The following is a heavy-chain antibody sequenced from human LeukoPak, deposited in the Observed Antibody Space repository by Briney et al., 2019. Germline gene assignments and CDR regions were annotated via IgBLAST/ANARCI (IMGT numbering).Heavy chain of an antibody. V-gene: IGHV3-21*01. CDR3: ARANYYDSSGGMDV. Sequence: GGSLRLSCAASGFTFSSYSMNWVRQAPGKGLEWVSSITSSSSYIYYADSVKGRFIISRDNAKNSLYLQMNSLRAEDTAVYYCARANYYDSSGGMDVWGQGTTVTVSS. J-gene: IGHJ6*02. CDR1: GFTFSSYS. D-gene: IGHD3-22*01. CDR2: ITSSSSYI.